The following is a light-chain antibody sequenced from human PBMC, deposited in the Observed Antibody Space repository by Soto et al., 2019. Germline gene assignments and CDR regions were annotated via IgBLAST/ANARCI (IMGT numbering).Light chain of an antibody. CDR1: SSDVGGYNY. V-gene: IGLV2-14*01. J-gene: IGLJ2*01. Sequence: QSVLTQPASVSGSPGQSITISCTGTSSDVGGYNYVSWYQQHPGKAPKLIIYDVGNRPSGVSNRFSGSKSGNTASLTISGLQAEDESDYYCSSYTSSSTSDVVFGGGTKVTVL. CDR2: DVG. CDR3: SSYTSSSTSDVV.